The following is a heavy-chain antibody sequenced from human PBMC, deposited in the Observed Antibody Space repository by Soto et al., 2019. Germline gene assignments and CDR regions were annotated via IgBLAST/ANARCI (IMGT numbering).Heavy chain of an antibody. D-gene: IGHD5-18*01. V-gene: IGHV1-3*01. CDR2: INAGNGNT. J-gene: IGHJ4*02. Sequence: QVQLVQSGAEVKKPGASVKVSCKASGYTFTSYAMHWVRQAPGQRLEWMGWINAGNGNTKYSQKFQGRXTXNXXTSASTAYMEVSSLRSEDTAVYYCARDPGYRYGYNWGQGTLVTVSS. CDR3: ARDPGYRYGYN. CDR1: GYTFTSYA.